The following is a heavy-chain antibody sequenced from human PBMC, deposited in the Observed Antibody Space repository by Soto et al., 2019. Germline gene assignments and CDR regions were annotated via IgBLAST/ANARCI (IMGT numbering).Heavy chain of an antibody. J-gene: IGHJ4*02. CDR3: ARGTKSLVN. Sequence: QVQLVQSGAEVKKPGASVKVSCKASGYTFTSDAINWVRQASGQGLEWMGWMNADTGNTVYTQKFLGRVTMTRNTSISTAYMELSSLRSEDTAMYYCARGTKSLVNWGQGTLVTVSS. CDR2: MNADTGNT. CDR1: GYTFTSDA. D-gene: IGHD2-8*01. V-gene: IGHV1-8*01.